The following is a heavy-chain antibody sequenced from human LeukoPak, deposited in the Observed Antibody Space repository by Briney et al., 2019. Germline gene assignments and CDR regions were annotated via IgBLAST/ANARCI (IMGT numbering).Heavy chain of an antibody. Sequence: GESLQISCKGSGYSFTSYWIGWVRQMPGKGLEWMGIIYPGDSDTRYSPSFQGQVTISADKSIRTAYLQWSSLKASDTAMYYCARRYRTDAFDIWGQGTMVTVSS. CDR3: ARRYRTDAFDI. V-gene: IGHV5-51*01. CDR2: IYPGDSDT. CDR1: GYSFTSYW. J-gene: IGHJ3*02. D-gene: IGHD5-18*01.